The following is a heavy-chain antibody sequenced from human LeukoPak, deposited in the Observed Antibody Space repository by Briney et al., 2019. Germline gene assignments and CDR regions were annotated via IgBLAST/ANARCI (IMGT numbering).Heavy chain of an antibody. CDR1: GYTFTGYY. J-gene: IGHJ4*02. CDR2: INPNSGGT. D-gene: IGHD6-19*01. Sequence: ASVKVSCKASGYTFTGYYMHWVRQAPGQGLEWMGWINPNSGGTNYAQKFQGRVTMTRDTSISTAYMELSRLRSDDTAVYYCARVVSGWPGGLEADDTVGVDYWGQGTLVTVSS. V-gene: IGHV1-2*02. CDR3: ARVVSGWPGGLEADDTVGVDY.